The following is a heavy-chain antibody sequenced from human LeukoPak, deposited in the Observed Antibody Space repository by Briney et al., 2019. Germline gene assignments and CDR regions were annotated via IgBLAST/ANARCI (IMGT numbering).Heavy chain of an antibody. J-gene: IGHJ3*02. Sequence: GGSLRLSCAASGFSFSNAWMSWVRQAPGKGLEWVAVISYDGSNKYYADSVKGRFTISRDNSKSTLYLQMNSLRAEDTAVYYCAKDHGGIAIWGQGTMVTVSS. V-gene: IGHV3-30*18. CDR2: ISYDGSNK. CDR1: GFSFSNAW. D-gene: IGHD6-13*01. CDR3: AKDHGGIAI.